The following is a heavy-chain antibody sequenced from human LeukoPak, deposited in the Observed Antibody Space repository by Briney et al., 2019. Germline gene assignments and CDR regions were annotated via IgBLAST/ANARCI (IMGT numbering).Heavy chain of an antibody. D-gene: IGHD6-13*01. V-gene: IGHV1-18*01. J-gene: IGHJ4*02. Sequence: ASVNVSCKSSGYTFTNYSVSWVRQAPGQGLEWMGWISDSNDNTNYAQKLQGRVTMTTDTSTSTAYMELRSLRSDDTAVYYCARFPLSYSSNWHYYFDYWGQGTLLTVSS. CDR3: ARFPLSYSSNWHYYFDY. CDR1: GYTFTNYS. CDR2: ISDSNDNT.